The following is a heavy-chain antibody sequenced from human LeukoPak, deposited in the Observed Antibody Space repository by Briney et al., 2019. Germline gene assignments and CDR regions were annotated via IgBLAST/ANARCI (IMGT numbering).Heavy chain of an antibody. J-gene: IGHJ4*02. CDR2: INHSGST. D-gene: IGHD3-10*01. CDR1: GGSFSGYY. V-gene: IGHV4-34*01. Sequence: SETLSLTCAVYGGSFSGYYWSWIRQPPGKGLEWIGEINHSGSTNYNPSLKSRVTISVDTSKNQFSLKLSSVTAADTAVYYCARGFYYGSGSLLRGGYYFDYWGQGTLVTVSS. CDR3: ARGFYYGSGSLLRGGYYFDY.